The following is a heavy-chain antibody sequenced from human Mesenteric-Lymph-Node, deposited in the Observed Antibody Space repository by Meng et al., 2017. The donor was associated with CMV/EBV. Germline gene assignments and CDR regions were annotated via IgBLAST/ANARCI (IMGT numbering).Heavy chain of an antibody. CDR2: INPNSGGT. V-gene: IGHV1-2*02. D-gene: IGHD2-2*02. Sequence: ASVKVSCKSSGYTFNGYYLHWVRQAPGQGLEWMGWINPNSGGTNYAQKFQGRVTMTRDTSISTAYMDLKRLTSDDTAVYYCARALKCNSTSCYTKYYYGLDVWGQGTTVTVSS. J-gene: IGHJ6*02. CDR3: ARALKCNSTSCYTKYYYGLDV. CDR1: GYTFNGYY.